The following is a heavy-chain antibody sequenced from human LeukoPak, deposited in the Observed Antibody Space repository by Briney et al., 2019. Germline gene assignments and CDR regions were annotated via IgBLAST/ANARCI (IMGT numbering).Heavy chain of an antibody. Sequence: GGSLRLSCAAPGFTVSSNYMSWVRQAPGEGLEWVSVIFGGGSTYYPDSVKGRFAISRDNSKNTLYLQMNSLRAEDTAVYYCARVLYDSSGYYSGWGQGTLVTVSS. CDR2: IFGGGST. CDR3: ARVLYDSSGYYSG. J-gene: IGHJ4*02. CDR1: GFTVSSNY. V-gene: IGHV3-66*01. D-gene: IGHD3-22*01.